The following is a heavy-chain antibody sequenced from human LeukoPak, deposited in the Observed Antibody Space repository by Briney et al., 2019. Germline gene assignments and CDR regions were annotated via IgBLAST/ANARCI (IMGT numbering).Heavy chain of an antibody. CDR1: GGSLSSGSYY. CDR3: ARGQIQLWPRYFDY. D-gene: IGHD5-18*01. J-gene: IGHJ4*02. CDR2: IYTSGST. V-gene: IGHV4-61*02. Sequence: PSETLSLTCTVSGGSLSSGSYYWSWIRQPAGKGLEWIGRIYTSGSTNYNPSLKSRVTISVDTSKNQFSLKLSSVTAADTAVYYCARGQIQLWPRYFDYWGQGTLVTVSS.